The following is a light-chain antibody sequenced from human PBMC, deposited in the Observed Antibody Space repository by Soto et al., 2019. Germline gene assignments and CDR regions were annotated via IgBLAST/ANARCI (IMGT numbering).Light chain of an antibody. V-gene: IGKV3-20*01. CDR1: QSVSSR. CDR2: GAS. Sequence: EVGWTKYPGTLSLSPGERATLSCRASQSVSSRLAWYQQKPGQAPRLLISGASSRATGIPDRFSGSGSATDFTLTISRLEPEDFALYYCQQYGSSPITFGQGTRLEI. J-gene: IGKJ5*01. CDR3: QQYGSSPIT.